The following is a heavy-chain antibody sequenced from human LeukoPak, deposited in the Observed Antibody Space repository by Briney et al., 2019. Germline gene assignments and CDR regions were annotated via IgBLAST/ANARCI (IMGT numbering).Heavy chain of an antibody. V-gene: IGHV6-1*01. Sequence: SQTLSLTCAISGDSVSTNTAAWNWIRQSPSRGLEWLGRTYYRSKWYSDYALAVKGRITISPDTPKNQLSLQLNSVTPEDTAVYYCARDSRHYGSALDYWGQGTLVTVSS. J-gene: IGHJ4*02. CDR2: TYYRSKWYS. D-gene: IGHD3-10*01. CDR3: ARDSRHYGSALDY. CDR1: GDSVSTNTAA.